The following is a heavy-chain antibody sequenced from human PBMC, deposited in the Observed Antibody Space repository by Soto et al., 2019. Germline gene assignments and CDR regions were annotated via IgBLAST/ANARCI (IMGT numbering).Heavy chain of an antibody. Sequence: SETLSLTCAVDGGSFIGYCWSWIRQPPGKGLEWIGEINHSGSTNYNPSLKSRVTISVDTSKNQFSLKLSSVTAADTAVYYCATSFIAAADYWGQGTLVTVSS. CDR3: ATSFIAAADY. CDR1: GGSFIGYC. D-gene: IGHD6-13*01. CDR2: INHSGST. J-gene: IGHJ4*02. V-gene: IGHV4-34*01.